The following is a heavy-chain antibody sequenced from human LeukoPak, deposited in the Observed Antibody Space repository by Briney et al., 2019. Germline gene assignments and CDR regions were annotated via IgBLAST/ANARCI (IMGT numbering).Heavy chain of an antibody. CDR3: ARHRAANLDY. CDR1: GGSISSSSYY. J-gene: IGHJ4*02. V-gene: IGHV4-39*01. Sequence: PSETLSLTCTVSGGSISSSSYYWGWIRQPPGKGLEWIGSIYYSGSTYYNPSLKSRVTISADTSKNQFSLKLSSVTAADTAVYYCARHRAANLDYWGQGTLVTVSS. CDR2: IYYSGST.